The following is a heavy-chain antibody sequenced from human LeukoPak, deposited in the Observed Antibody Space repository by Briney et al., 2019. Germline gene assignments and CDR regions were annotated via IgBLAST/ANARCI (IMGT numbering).Heavy chain of an antibody. CDR3: ARRSSRYDFWSGYPTNWFDP. Sequence: SETLSLTCAVYGGSFSGYYWSWIRQPPGKGLEWIGEINHSGSTNYNPSLKSRVTISVDTSKNQFSLKLSSVTAADTAVYYCARRSSRYDFWSGYPTNWFDPWGQGTLVTVSS. J-gene: IGHJ5*02. V-gene: IGHV4-34*01. D-gene: IGHD3-3*01. CDR1: GGSFSGYY. CDR2: INHSGST.